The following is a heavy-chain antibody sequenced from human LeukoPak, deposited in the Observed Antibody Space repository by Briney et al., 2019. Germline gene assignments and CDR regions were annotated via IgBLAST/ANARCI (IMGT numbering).Heavy chain of an antibody. CDR2: ISAYNGNT. CDR1: GYTFTSYG. Sequence: ASVKVSCKASGYTFTSYGISWVRQAPGQGLEWMGWISAYNGNTNYAQKLQGRVTMTTDTSTSTAYMELRSLRSDDTAVYYCARARRSYCSGGSCTNDYWGQGTLVTVSS. CDR3: ARARRSYCSGGSCTNDY. V-gene: IGHV1-18*01. J-gene: IGHJ4*02. D-gene: IGHD2-15*01.